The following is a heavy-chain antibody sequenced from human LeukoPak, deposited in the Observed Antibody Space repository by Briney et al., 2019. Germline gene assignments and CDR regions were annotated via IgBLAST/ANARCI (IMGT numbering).Heavy chain of an antibody. Sequence: PSETLSLTCAVYGVSFSGYYWSWIRQPPGKGLEWVGAINHSGSTKYNPYLKSRVTISVDTSKNQSSLKLSSVTAADTAVYYCARGWSAGPRYYYYYYYMVAWGKGTTVTVSS. CDR1: GVSFSGYY. V-gene: IGHV4-34*01. CDR3: ARGWSAGPRYYYYYYYMVA. CDR2: INHSGST. J-gene: IGHJ6*03. D-gene: IGHD5-12*01.